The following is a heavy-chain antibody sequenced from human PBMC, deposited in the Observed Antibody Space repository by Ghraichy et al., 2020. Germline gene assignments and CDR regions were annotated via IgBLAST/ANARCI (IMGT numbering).Heavy chain of an antibody. CDR2: ISGSGGST. D-gene: IGHD3-22*01. CDR3: AKGTRITMIVVVSPNDAFDI. V-gene: IGHV3-23*01. Sequence: GESLNISCAASGFTFSSYAMSWVRQAPGKGLEWVSAISGSGGSTYYADSVKGRFTISRDNSKNTLYLQMNSLRAEDTAVYYCAKGTRITMIVVVSPNDAFDIWGQGTMVTVSS. CDR1: GFTFSSYA. J-gene: IGHJ3*02.